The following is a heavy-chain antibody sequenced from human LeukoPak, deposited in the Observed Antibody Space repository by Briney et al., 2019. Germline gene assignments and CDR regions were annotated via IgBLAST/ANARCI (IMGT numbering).Heavy chain of an antibody. J-gene: IGHJ6*03. CDR1: GFTFRSYD. CDR3: AKVLLDVSSGWDRSGYYYMDV. V-gene: IGHV3-23*01. Sequence: GGSLRLSCAASGFTFRSYDMSWVRQAPGRGLEWVSTISGGGGTTYYADSVRGRFTISRDNSKNTLYLQMNSLRAEDTAVYYCAKVLLDVSSGWDRSGYYYMDVWGKGTTVTISS. CDR2: ISGGGGTT. D-gene: IGHD6-19*01.